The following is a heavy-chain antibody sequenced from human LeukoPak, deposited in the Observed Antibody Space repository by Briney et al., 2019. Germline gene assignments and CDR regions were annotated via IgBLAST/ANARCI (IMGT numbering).Heavy chain of an antibody. V-gene: IGHV3-23*01. J-gene: IGHJ4*02. CDR2: ISGSGGST. D-gene: IGHD6-13*01. CDR3: ARGRIAALYCLDY. CDR1: GVTFSNYA. Sequence: GGSLRLSCAASGVTFSNYAMSWVRQAPGKGLEWVSSISGSGGSTYYADSGRGRFTISRDNSKTTLHLQVNSLRAEDTAVYYCARGRIAALYCLDYWGQGTLVTVSS.